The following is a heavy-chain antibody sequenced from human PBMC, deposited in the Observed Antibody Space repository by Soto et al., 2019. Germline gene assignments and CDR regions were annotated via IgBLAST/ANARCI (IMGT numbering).Heavy chain of an antibody. Sequence: GASVKVSCKASGYTFTSYGISCVRQAPGQGLEWMGCISAYNGNTNYAQKLQGRVTMTTDTSTSTAYMELRSLRSDDTAVYYCARGYCSSTSCYYTGDYWGQGTLVTVSS. V-gene: IGHV1-18*01. D-gene: IGHD2-2*01. J-gene: IGHJ4*02. CDR3: ARGYCSSTSCYYTGDY. CDR2: ISAYNGNT. CDR1: GYTFTSYG.